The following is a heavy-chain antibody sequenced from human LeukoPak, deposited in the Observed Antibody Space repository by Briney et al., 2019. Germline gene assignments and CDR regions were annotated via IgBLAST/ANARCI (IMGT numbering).Heavy chain of an antibody. V-gene: IGHV3-23*01. CDR1: GFTFRSYG. Sequence: GGSLRLSCAASGFTFRSYGMTWVRQAPGKGLEWVSAISGSGDSTYYADSVKGRFTISRDNSKNTLYLQMNSLRAEDTAVYYCAKDRHAPGRYCSSTSCFPFDSWGQGTLVTVSS. J-gene: IGHJ5*01. CDR3: AKDRHAPGRYCSSTSCFPFDS. CDR2: ISGSGDST. D-gene: IGHD2-2*01.